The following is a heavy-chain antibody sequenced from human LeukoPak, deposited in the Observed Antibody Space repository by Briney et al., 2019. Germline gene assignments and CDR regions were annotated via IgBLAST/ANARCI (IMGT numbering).Heavy chain of an antibody. D-gene: IGHD2-2*01. J-gene: IGHJ4*02. CDR1: GFTFSSYA. Sequence: GGSLRLSRAASGFTFSSYAMSWVRQAPGQGLEWVSAISGSGGNTYYADSVKGRFTISRDTSKNTLYLQMSSLRAEDTAVYYCAKGGRYQLTTLFDYWGQGTLVTVSS. CDR3: AKGGRYQLTTLFDY. CDR2: ISGSGGNT. V-gene: IGHV3-23*01.